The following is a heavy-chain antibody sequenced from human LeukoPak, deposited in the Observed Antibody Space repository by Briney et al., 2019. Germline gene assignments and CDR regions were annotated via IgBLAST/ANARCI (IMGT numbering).Heavy chain of an antibody. CDR2: IYYSGST. J-gene: IGHJ6*03. V-gene: IGHV4-31*03. Sequence: SETLSLTCTVSGGSISSGGYYWSWIRQHPGKGLEWIGYIYYSGSTYYNPSLKSRVTISVDTSKNQFSLKLSSVTAADTAVYYCARVDSGYDFYYYYYMDVWGKGTTVTVPS. CDR1: GGSISSGGYY. D-gene: IGHD5-12*01. CDR3: ARVDSGYDFYYYYYMDV.